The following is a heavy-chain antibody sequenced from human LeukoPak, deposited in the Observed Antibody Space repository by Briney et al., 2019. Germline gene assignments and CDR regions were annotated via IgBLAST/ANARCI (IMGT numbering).Heavy chain of an antibody. CDR2: INPSGGST. D-gene: IGHD1-20*01. Sequence: ASVKVSCKASGYTFTSYYMHWVRQAPGQGLERMGIINPSGGSTSYAQKFQGRVTMTRDRSTSTVYMELSSLRSEDTAVYYCALGARGITGTADYWGQGTLVTVSS. J-gene: IGHJ4*02. V-gene: IGHV1-46*01. CDR3: ALGARGITGTADY. CDR1: GYTFTSYY.